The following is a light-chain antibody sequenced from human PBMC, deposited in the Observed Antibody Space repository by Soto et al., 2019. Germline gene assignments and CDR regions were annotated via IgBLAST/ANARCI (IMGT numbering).Light chain of an antibody. CDR1: QSVSSSY. Sequence: EIVLTQSPATLSLSPGERATLSCRSGQSVSSSYLAWYQQKPGQAPRLLIYGASSRATGIPDRFSGSGSGTDFTLTISSLEPEDFAVYYCQQHSHWPPWTFGQGTKVDIK. CDR3: QQHSHWPPWT. V-gene: IGKV3D-20*02. J-gene: IGKJ1*01. CDR2: GAS.